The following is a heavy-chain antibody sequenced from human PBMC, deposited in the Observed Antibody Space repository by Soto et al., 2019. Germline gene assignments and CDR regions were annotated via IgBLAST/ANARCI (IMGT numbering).Heavy chain of an antibody. CDR1: GFTFSSYA. CDR3: AKDRHPDGIWTFDS. J-gene: IGHJ4*02. Sequence: GGSLRLSCAASGFTFSSYAMHWVRQAPGKGLEWVAVISYDGSNKYYADSVKGRFTISRDNSKNTLYLQMNSLRDEDTAVYYCAKDRHPDGIWTFDSWGPGTLVTVSS. CDR2: ISYDGSNK. V-gene: IGHV3-30-3*01. D-gene: IGHD3-9*01.